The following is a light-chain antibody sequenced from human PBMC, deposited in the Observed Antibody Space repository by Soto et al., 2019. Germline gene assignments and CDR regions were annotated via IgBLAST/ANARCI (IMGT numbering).Light chain of an antibody. V-gene: IGLV3-1*01. CDR3: QAWDTSTVV. Sequence: SYELTQPPSVSVSPGQTASITCSGDKLGDKYACWYQQKPGQSPILVIYQDRKRPSGIPERFSGSNSGNIATLTISGTQAMDEADYYCQAWDTSTVVFGGGTKLTVL. CDR1: KLGDKY. CDR2: QDR. J-gene: IGLJ2*01.